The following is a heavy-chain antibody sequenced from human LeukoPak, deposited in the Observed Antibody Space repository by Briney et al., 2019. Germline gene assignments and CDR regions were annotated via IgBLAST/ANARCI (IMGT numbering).Heavy chain of an antibody. CDR3: ARARKGYYFDY. V-gene: IGHV3-53*04. Sequence: PSETLSLTCTVSGGSISSGDYYWSWVRQAPGKGLEWVSVIYSGGSTYYADSVKGRFTISRHNSKNTLYLQMNSLRAEDTAVYYCARARKGYYFDYWGQGTLVTVSS. CDR2: IYSGGST. CDR1: GGSISSGDYY. J-gene: IGHJ4*02.